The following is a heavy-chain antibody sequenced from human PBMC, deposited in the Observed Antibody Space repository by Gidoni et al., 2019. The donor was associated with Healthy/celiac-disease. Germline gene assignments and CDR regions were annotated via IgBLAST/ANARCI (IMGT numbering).Heavy chain of an antibody. CDR1: GFTFSSYG. CDR3: ARGGYGSAYFDP. Sequence: QVQLVESGGGVVQPGRSLRLSCAASGFTFSSYGMHWVRQAPGKGLEWVAVIWYDGRNKYYADSVKGRFTISRDNSKNTLYLQMNSLRAEDTAVYYCARGGYGSAYFDPWGQGTLVTVSS. J-gene: IGHJ5*02. CDR2: IWYDGRNK. D-gene: IGHD3-10*01. V-gene: IGHV3-33*01.